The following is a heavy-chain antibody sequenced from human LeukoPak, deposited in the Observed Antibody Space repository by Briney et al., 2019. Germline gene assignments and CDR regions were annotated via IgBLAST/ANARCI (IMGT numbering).Heavy chain of an antibody. CDR1: RFTFSSYA. D-gene: IGHD3-3*01. V-gene: IGHV3-23*01. CDR2: ISGSGGST. Sequence: GGSLRLSCAASRFTFSSYAMSWVRQAPGKGLEWVSAISGSGGSTYYADSVKGRFTISRDNSKNTLYLQMNSLRAEDTAVYYCAKFYLEWHYYYGMDVWGQGTTVTVSS. CDR3: AKFYLEWHYYYGMDV. J-gene: IGHJ6*02.